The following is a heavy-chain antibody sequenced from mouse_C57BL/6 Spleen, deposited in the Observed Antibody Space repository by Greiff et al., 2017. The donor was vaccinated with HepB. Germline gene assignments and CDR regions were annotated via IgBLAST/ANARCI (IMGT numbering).Heavy chain of an antibody. J-gene: IGHJ4*01. Sequence: EVKLMESGGGLVKPGGSLKLSCAASGFTFSDYGMHWVRQAPEKGLEWVAYISSGSSTIYYADTVKGRFTISRDNAKNTLFLQMTSLRSEDTAMYYCAKSDYYGSSYYYAMDYWGQGTSVTVSS. CDR1: GFTFSDYG. D-gene: IGHD1-1*01. CDR3: AKSDYYGSSYYYAMDY. CDR2: ISSGSSTI. V-gene: IGHV5-17*01.